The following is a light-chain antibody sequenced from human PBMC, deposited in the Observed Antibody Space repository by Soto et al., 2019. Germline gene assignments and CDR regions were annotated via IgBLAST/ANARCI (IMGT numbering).Light chain of an antibody. V-gene: IGKV3D-20*02. CDR2: GAS. CDR1: QSISSSY. Sequence: EIVLTRSPGTLSLSPGNRATLSCRASQSISSSYLAWYQQKPGQAPRLPIYGASSRATGIPDRFSGSGSGTDFTLTITSLEPEDFAVYYCQQRNNWPPITFGQGTRLEIK. CDR3: QQRNNWPPIT. J-gene: IGKJ5*01.